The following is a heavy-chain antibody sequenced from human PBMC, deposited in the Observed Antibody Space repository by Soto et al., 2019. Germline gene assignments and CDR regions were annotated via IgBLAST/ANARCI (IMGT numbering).Heavy chain of an antibody. CDR1: GGSISSYY. Sequence: SETLSLTCTVSGGSISSYYWSWIRQPPGKGLEWIGYIDYSGSTNYNPSLKSRVTISVDTSKNQFSLKLSSVTAADTAVYHCAREGFVSSSFSGEVWFDPWGQGTLVTVSS. CDR2: IDYSGST. V-gene: IGHV4-59*01. D-gene: IGHD6-6*01. J-gene: IGHJ5*02. CDR3: AREGFVSSSFSGEVWFDP.